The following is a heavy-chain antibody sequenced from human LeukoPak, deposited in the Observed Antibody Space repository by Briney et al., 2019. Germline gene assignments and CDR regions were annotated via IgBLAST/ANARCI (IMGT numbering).Heavy chain of an antibody. D-gene: IGHD2-2*03. V-gene: IGHV3-48*03. CDR3: AWITSDDYSYYYMDV. CDR2: ISSSGSTI. CDR1: GFTFSSYE. Sequence: GGSLRLSCAASGFTFSSYEMNWVRQAPGKGLEWVSYISSSGSTIYYADSVKGRFTISRDNAKNSLYLQMNSLRAEDTAVYYCAWITSDDYSYYYMDVWGKGATVTVSS. J-gene: IGHJ6*03.